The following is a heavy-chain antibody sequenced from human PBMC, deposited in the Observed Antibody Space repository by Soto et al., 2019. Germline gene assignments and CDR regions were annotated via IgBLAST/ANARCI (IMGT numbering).Heavy chain of an antibody. CDR2: TYYRSKWST. D-gene: IGHD3-10*01. CDR3: ARALAGSYDY. CDR1: GDSVSSKSAT. J-gene: IGHJ4*02. V-gene: IGHV6-1*01. Sequence: SQTLSLTCAISGDSVSSKSATWNWIRQAPSRGLEWLGRTYYRSKWSTDYEVSLRGRITVNPDSSKNQFSLRLTSVTPEDTAVYYCARALAGSYDYWGQGTLVTLSS.